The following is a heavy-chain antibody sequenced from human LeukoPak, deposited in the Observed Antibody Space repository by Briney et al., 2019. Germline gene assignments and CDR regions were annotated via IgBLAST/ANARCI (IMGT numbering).Heavy chain of an antibody. CDR1: GFTFSSYA. Sequence: GGSLRLSCAASGFTFSSYAMHWVRQAPGKGLEWVAVISYDGSNKYYADSVKGRFTISRDNAKNSLYLQMNSLRAEDTAVYYCARGKISSSDLFDPWGQGTLVTVSS. V-gene: IGHV3-30*07. J-gene: IGHJ5*02. CDR2: ISYDGSNK. D-gene: IGHD6-13*01. CDR3: ARGKISSSDLFDP.